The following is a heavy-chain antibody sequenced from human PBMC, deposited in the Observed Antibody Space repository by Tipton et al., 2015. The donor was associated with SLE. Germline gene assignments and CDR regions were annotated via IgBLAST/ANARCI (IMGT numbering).Heavy chain of an antibody. Sequence: SLRLSCAASGFTFSTYSMGWVRQAPGKGLECLANINEDGSQTFHVDSVKGRFTISRDNAKNSLYLQINSLRAEDTGVYYCTRAVPGYFDYWGQGTLVTVSS. CDR2: INEDGSQT. J-gene: IGHJ4*02. V-gene: IGHV3-7*01. CDR1: GFTFSTYS. CDR3: TRAVPGYFDY.